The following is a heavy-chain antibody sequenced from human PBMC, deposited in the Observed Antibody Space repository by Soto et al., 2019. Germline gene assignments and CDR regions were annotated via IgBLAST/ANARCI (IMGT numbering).Heavy chain of an antibody. D-gene: IGHD2-2*01. CDR3: ARQYCSSTTCHLDY. CDR1: GGSISGYY. V-gene: IGHV4-59*08. Sequence: SETLSLTCTVSGGSISGYYWSWVLQPPGKGLDWIGFVYYSGSTNYSPSLKSRATLSVDTSKNQFSLKLSSETAADTAVYYCARQYCSSTTCHLDYWGLGSLVTVSS. J-gene: IGHJ4*02. CDR2: VYYSGST.